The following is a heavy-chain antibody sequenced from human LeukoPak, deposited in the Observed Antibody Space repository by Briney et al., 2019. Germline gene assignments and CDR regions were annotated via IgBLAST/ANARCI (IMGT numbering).Heavy chain of an antibody. Sequence: GGSLRLSCAASGFTFSSYAMSWVRQTPGKGLEWVSAISGSGGSTYCADSVEGRFTISRDNSNNALYLQMNSLRAEDTAVYYCAKGKVSDSWGQGTLVTVSS. CDR2: ISGSGGST. CDR1: GFTFSSYA. J-gene: IGHJ4*02. CDR3: AKGKVSDS. V-gene: IGHV3-23*01. D-gene: IGHD3-10*01.